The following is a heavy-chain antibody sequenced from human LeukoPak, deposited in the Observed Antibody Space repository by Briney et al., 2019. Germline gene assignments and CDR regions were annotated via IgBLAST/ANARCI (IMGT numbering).Heavy chain of an antibody. CDR1: GYSISSGYY. CDR2: IYHSGST. J-gene: IGHJ4*02. V-gene: IGHV4-38-2*01. Sequence: SETLSLTCAVSGYSISSGYYWGWTRQPPGKGLEWIGSIYHSGSTYYNPSLKSRVTISVDTSKNQFSLKLSSVTAGDTAVYYCARPQPGGSGSYYFDYWGQGTLVTVSS. CDR3: ARPQPGGSGSYYFDY. D-gene: IGHD1-26*01.